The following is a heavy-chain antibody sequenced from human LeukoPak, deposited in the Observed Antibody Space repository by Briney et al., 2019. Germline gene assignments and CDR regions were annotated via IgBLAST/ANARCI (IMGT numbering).Heavy chain of an antibody. CDR1: GYTFSNYG. J-gene: IGHJ4*01. V-gene: IGHV1-18*01. CDR2: ITAYNGNR. Sequence: ASVKVSCKASGYTFSNYGISWVRQTPGQGLEWMGWITAYNGNRLYAQRFQGRITLTTDTSTSTSYMELRSLEYDDTAIYYCARDNDKVVDHWGQGTLVTVSS. D-gene: IGHD1-1*01. CDR3: ARDNDKVVDH.